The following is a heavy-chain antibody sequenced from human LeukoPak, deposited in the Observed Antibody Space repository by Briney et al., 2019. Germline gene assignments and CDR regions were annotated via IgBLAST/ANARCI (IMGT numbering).Heavy chain of an antibody. CDR1: GGSFSGYY. D-gene: IGHD3-22*01. J-gene: IGHJ4*02. V-gene: IGHV4-34*01. Sequence: SETLSLTCAVYGGSFSGYYWSWIRQPPGKGLEWIGEINHSGSTNYNPSLKSRVTMSVDTSKNQFSLQLRSMTAADTAVYYCARDRYYEPLDYWGQGTLVTVST. CDR2: INHSGST. CDR3: ARDRYYEPLDY.